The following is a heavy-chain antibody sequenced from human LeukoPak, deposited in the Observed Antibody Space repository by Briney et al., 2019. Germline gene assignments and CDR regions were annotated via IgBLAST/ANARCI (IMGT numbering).Heavy chain of an antibody. CDR1: GFTFSSYA. D-gene: IGHD3-10*01. J-gene: IGHJ4*02. CDR3: AKRFFTMVRGVKGGFDY. V-gene: IGHV3-23*01. Sequence: GGSLRLSCAASGFTFSSYAMSWVRQAPGKGLEWVSAISGSGGSTYYADSVKGRFTISRDNSKNTLYLQMNSLRAEDTAVYYCAKRFFTMVRGVKGGFDYWGQGALVTVSS. CDR2: ISGSGGST.